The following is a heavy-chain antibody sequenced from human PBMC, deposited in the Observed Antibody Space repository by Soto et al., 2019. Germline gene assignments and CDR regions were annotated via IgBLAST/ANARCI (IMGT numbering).Heavy chain of an antibody. V-gene: IGHV3-21*01. D-gene: IGHD5-18*01. CDR2: ISSSSSYI. CDR3: ARESQLWLRGEED. Sequence: EVQLVESGGGLVKPGGSLRLSCAASGFTFSSYSMNWVRQAPGKGLEWVSSISSSSSYIYYADSVKGRFTISRDNAKNSLYLQMNSLRAEDTAVYYCARESQLWLRGEEDWGQGTLVTVSS. J-gene: IGHJ4*02. CDR1: GFTFSSYS.